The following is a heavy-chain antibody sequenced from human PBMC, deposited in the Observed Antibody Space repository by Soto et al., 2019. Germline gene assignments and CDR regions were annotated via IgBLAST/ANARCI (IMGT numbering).Heavy chain of an antibody. CDR2: IYYSGST. Sequence: QVQLQESGPGLVKPSQTLSLTCTVSGGSISSGGYYWSWIRQHPGKGLEWIGYIYYSGSTYYNPTLKSRVTISVDTSKNQFSLKLSSVTAADTAVYYCARIIWLGYAFDIWGQGTMVTVSS. J-gene: IGHJ3*02. CDR1: GGSISSGGYY. D-gene: IGHD3-10*01. CDR3: ARIIWLGYAFDI. V-gene: IGHV4-31*03.